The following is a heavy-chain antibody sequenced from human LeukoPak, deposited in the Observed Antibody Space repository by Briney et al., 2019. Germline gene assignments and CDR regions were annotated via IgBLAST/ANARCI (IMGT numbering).Heavy chain of an antibody. Sequence: SQTLSLTCTVSGGSISSGSYYWSWIRQPAGKGLEWSGRFYPTGSTNYNPSLKSRGTISVDTSKNHLSPNLSSVTHADTAVYYCARMSFRGGTPGSYFAYWGQGPLVTVSS. J-gene: IGHJ4*02. CDR1: GGSISSGSYY. CDR3: ARMSFRGGTPGSYFAY. CDR2: FYPTGST. V-gene: IGHV4-61*02. D-gene: IGHD4-23*01.